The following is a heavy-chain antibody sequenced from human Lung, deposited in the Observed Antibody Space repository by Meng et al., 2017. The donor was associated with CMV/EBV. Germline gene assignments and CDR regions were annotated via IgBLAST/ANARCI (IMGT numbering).Heavy chain of an antibody. V-gene: IGHV3-48*04. J-gene: IGHJ3*02. CDR3: ANDAFDI. CDR1: GFTFSSYS. CDR2: ISTSSSTK. Sequence: ESXKISCAASGFTFSSYSMNWVRQAPGKGLEWVSYISTSSSTKYYADSVKGRFTISRDNAKNSLYLQMNSLRAEDTAVYYCANDAFDIWGQETMVTVSS.